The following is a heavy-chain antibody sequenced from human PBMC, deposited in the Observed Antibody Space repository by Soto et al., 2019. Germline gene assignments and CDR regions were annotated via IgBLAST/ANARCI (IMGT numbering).Heavy chain of an antibody. V-gene: IGHV4-30-4*01. D-gene: IGHD5-18*01. CDR2: IYYSGST. J-gene: IGHJ4*02. Sequence: QVQLQESGPGLVKPSQTLSLTCTVSGGSISSGDYYWSWIRQPPGKGLEWIGYIYYSGSTYYNPSIKSRVTISVDTSKHQFSLKLSSVTAAYTAVYYCASTSYGYTFYDYWGQGTLVTVSS. CDR1: GGSISSGDYY. CDR3: ASTSYGYTFYDY.